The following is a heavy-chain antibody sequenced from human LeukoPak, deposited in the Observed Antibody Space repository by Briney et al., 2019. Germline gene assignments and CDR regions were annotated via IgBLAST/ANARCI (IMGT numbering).Heavy chain of an antibody. CDR1: GFTFSTYS. Sequence: GGSLRLSCAASGFTFSTYSMNWVRLAPGKGLEWVSSISRSSDYIDYADSVKGRFTISRDNAKNSLYLQMNSLRPEDTAVYYCARDFLKDYGDRGWGQGTLVTVSS. J-gene: IGHJ4*02. CDR3: ARDFLKDYGDRG. V-gene: IGHV3-21*01. D-gene: IGHD4-17*01. CDR2: ISRSSDYI.